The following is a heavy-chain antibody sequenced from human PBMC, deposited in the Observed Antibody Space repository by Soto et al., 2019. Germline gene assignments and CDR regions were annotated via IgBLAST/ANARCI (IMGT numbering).Heavy chain of an antibody. CDR1: GFTFSHYY. CDR3: SMVRIYYESSGYDY. Sequence: PGGSLTLSCAASGFTFSHYYMNWIRQAPGKRLESLSYISGGGGSTIYYAHSVKDRFTISRYNAGNSLYLQMNSLTVKDTAVYYCSMVRIYYESSGYDYRGQGPLGTVSS. D-gene: IGHD3-22*01. CDR2: ISGGGGSTI. V-gene: IGHV3-11*01. J-gene: IGHJ4*02.